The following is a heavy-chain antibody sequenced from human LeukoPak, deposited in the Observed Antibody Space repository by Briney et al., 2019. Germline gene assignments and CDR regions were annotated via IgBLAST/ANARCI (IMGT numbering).Heavy chain of an antibody. V-gene: IGHV3-7*01. CDR3: AREVTSCFAY. Sequence: GGSLRLSCAASGFTFSNYAMSWVRQAPGKGLEWVANIKQDGSEKYYVDSVKGRFTISRDNAKNSLYLQMNSLRAEDTAVYYCAREVTSCFAYWGQGTLVTVSS. CDR1: GFTFSNYA. D-gene: IGHD2-2*01. J-gene: IGHJ4*02. CDR2: IKQDGSEK.